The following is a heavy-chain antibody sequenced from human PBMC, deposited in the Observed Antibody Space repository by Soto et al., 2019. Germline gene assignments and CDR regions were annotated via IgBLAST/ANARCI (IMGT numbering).Heavy chain of an antibody. Sequence: EVQLVESGGGLVKPGGSLRLSCAASGFTFSSYSMNWVRQAPGKGLEWVSSISSSSSYIYYADSVKGRFTISRDNAKNSLYLQMNSLRAEDTAVYYCARDQPTLEWELLYPLDPWGQGTLVTVSS. V-gene: IGHV3-21*01. D-gene: IGHD1-26*01. J-gene: IGHJ5*02. CDR2: ISSSSSYI. CDR1: GFTFSSYS. CDR3: ARDQPTLEWELLYPLDP.